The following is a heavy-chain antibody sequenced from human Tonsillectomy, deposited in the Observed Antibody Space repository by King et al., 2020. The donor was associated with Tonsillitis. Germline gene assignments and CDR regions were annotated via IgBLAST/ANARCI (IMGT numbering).Heavy chain of an antibody. V-gene: IGHV4-34*01. Sequence: HVQLQQWGAGLLKPSETLSLTCAVYGESFSDYYWTWIRQSPGKGLEWIGEINHSGSTNYNPSLKSRVPISVDTSKSQFSLKLNSVTAADTAVYYCARFDGGMTWGQGTPVTVSS. CDR2: INHSGST. CDR1: GESFSDYY. D-gene: IGHD4-23*01. J-gene: IGHJ5*02. CDR3: ARFDGGMT.